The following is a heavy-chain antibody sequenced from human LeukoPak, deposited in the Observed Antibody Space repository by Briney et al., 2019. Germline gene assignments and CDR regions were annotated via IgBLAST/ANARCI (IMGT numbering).Heavy chain of an antibody. J-gene: IGHJ4*02. CDR2: ISYDGSNK. CDR3: AKDYGSGSSIDY. D-gene: IGHD3-10*01. V-gene: IGHV3-30-3*01. CDR1: GFTFSSYA. Sequence: GGSLRLSCAASGFTFSSYAMHWVRQAPGKGLEWVAVISYDGSNKYYADSVKGRFTISRDNSKNTLYLQMNSLRAEDTAVYYCAKDYGSGSSIDYWGQGTLVTVSS.